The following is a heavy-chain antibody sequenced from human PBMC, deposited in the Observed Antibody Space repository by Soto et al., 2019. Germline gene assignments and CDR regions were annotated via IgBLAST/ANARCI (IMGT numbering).Heavy chain of an antibody. CDR1: GGSISSYY. CDR3: ARANVGPPGGGSWIMPFDF. CDR2: IYPGGST. D-gene: IGHD2-15*01. Sequence: KASETLSLTCTVSGGSISSYYWSWIRQSAGQGLQWIGRIYPGGSTNYNPSLKSRVTMSADTSKNQFSLRLTSVTAADTAVYYCARANVGPPGGGSWIMPFDFWGQGTLVT. J-gene: IGHJ4*02. V-gene: IGHV4-4*07.